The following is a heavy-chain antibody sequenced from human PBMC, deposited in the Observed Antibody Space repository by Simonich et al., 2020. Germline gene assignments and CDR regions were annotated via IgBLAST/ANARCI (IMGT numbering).Heavy chain of an antibody. Sequence: DVQLVESGGGLVQPGRSLRLSCTASGFTFVDYAMSWVRQTPGKEWERVGCIRSKAYGGTTEYAAYVKGRFTISRDDSKSIAYLQMNSLKTEDTAVYYCTGWGDAFDIWGQGTMVTVSS. CDR1: GFTFVDYA. CDR2: IRSKAYGGTT. V-gene: IGHV3-49*04. CDR3: TGWGDAFDI. J-gene: IGHJ3*02. D-gene: IGHD7-27*01.